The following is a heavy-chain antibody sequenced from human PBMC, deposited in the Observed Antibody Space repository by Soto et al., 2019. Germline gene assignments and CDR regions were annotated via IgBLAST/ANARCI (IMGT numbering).Heavy chain of an antibody. Sequence: SETLSLTCTVSGGSIRSYYWSWIRQPAGKGLEWIGRIYTSGSTNYNPSLKSRVTMSVDTSKNQFSLKLSSVTAADTAVYYCRAYYYDSSGSIWGADAFDIWGQGTMVT. CDR2: IYTSGST. CDR3: RAYYYDSSGSIWGADAFDI. D-gene: IGHD3-22*01. J-gene: IGHJ3*02. V-gene: IGHV4-4*07. CDR1: GGSIRSYY.